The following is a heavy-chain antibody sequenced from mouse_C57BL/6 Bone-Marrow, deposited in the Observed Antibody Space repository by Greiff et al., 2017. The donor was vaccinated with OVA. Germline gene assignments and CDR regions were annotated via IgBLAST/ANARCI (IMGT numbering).Heavy chain of an antibody. J-gene: IGHJ2*01. D-gene: IGHD1-1*01. V-gene: IGHV5-6*01. CDR3: ARHGDYGSFFDY. CDR2: ISSGGSYT. CDR1: GFTFSSYG. Sequence: EVKVVESGGDLVKTGGSLKLSCAASGFTFSSYGMSWVRQTPDKRLEWVATISSGGSYTYYPDSVKGRFTISRDNAKNTLYLQRSSLKSEDTAMYYCARHGDYGSFFDYWGQGTTLTVSS.